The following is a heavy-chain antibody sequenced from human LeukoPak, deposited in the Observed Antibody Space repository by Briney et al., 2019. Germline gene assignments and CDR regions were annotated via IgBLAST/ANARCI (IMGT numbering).Heavy chain of an antibody. J-gene: IGHJ4*02. CDR1: DGSFSGYY. Sequence: SETLSLTCAVYDGSFSGYYWSWIRQPSGKGLEWIGEINDSGSTNYNPPLKSRFTISVDTPKNQFSLKLSFVTAADTAVYYCARGYDCSSSSCYTLFDLWGQGTLVTVSS. CDR3: ARGYDCSSSSCYTLFDL. D-gene: IGHD2-2*02. V-gene: IGHV4-34*01. CDR2: INDSGST.